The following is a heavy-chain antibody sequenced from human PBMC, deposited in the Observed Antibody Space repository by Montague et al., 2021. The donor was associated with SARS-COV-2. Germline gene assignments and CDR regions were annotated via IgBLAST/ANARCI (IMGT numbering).Heavy chain of an antibody. CDR2: FYYSGST. D-gene: IGHD3/OR15-3a*01. J-gene: IGHJ6*02. CDR3: ARDLGRTGYYYGLDV. V-gene: IGHV4-31*03. Sequence: TLSPTCTVSGGSLSSGGCYWSWIRQLPGKGLEWLGYFYYSGSTYYNPSLKGRVFISADMSKNQFFLNLTSVTAADASVYYCARDLGRTGYYYGLDVWGQGTTVTVSS. CDR1: GGSLSSGGCY.